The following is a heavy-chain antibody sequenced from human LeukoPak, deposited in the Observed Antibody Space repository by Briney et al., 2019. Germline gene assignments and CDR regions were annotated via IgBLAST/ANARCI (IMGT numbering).Heavy chain of an antibody. CDR1: GGSISSYY. J-gene: IGHJ3*02. D-gene: IGHD3-3*01. Sequence: PSETLSLTCTVSGGSISSYYWSWIRQPPGKGLEWIGYIYYSGSTNYNPSLKSRVTISVDTSKNQFSLKLSSVTAADTAVYYCARSGITIFGVVTEPDAFDIWGQGTMVTVSS. V-gene: IGHV4-59*08. CDR2: IYYSGST. CDR3: ARSGITIFGVVTEPDAFDI.